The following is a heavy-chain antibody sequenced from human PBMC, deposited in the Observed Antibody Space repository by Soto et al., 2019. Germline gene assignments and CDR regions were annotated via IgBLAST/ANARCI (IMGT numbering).Heavy chain of an antibody. D-gene: IGHD4-4*01. J-gene: IGHJ4*02. V-gene: IGHV3-74*01. CDR1: GFTFSSRW. CDR3: TRDTSYSNDY. Sequence: EVRLVESGGGLVQPGGSLRLSCATSGFTFSSRWMHWVRQAPGKGLVWVSYINSDGSTTTYADSVRGRFTISRDNDKHTVYLQMKSLRVDEPAVYYCTRDTSYSNDYWGQRTLVTVSS. CDR2: INSDGSTT.